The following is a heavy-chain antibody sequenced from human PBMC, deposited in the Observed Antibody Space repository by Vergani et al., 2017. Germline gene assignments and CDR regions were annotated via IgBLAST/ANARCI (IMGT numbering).Heavy chain of an antibody. V-gene: IGHV1-69*01. J-gene: IGHJ4*02. CDR2: IIPIFGTA. CDR1: GGTFSSYA. D-gene: IGHD2-15*01. CDR3: ARDPPKVVVADGEGY. Sequence: QVQLVQSGAEVKKPGSSVKVSCMASGGTFSSYAISWVRQAPGQGLEWMGGIIPIFGTANYAQKFQGRVTITADESTSTAYMELSSLRSEDTAVYYCARDPPKVVVADGEGYWGQGTLVTVSS.